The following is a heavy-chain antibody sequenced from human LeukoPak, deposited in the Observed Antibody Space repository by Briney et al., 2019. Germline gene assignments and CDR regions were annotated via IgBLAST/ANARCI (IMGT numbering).Heavy chain of an antibody. D-gene: IGHD2-15*01. CDR1: GGSISRGDW. Sequence: SETLSLTCAVSGGSISRGDWWSWVRQPPGKGLEWIGEIYHSGLTNYNSSLKSRVTISVDTSKNQFSLKLSSVTAADTAVYYCARLYCSGGSCYSGLGSADYWGQGTLVTVAS. CDR2: IYHSGLT. CDR3: ARLYCSGGSCYSGLGSADY. J-gene: IGHJ4*02. V-gene: IGHV4-4*02.